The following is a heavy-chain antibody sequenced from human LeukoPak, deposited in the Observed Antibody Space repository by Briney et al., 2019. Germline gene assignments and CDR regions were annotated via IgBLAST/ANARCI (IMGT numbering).Heavy chain of an antibody. CDR1: GFTFSTYG. J-gene: IGHJ4*02. V-gene: IGHV3-33*01. CDR2: IWYDGSNK. D-gene: IGHD1/OR15-1a*01. CDR3: ARDRTFDY. Sequence: GGSLRLSCAASGFTFSTYGMHWVRQAPGRGLEWVALIWYDGSNKYYADSVKGRFTISRDNSNNALYLQMNSLRAEDTAVYYCARDRTFDYWGQGTLVTVSS.